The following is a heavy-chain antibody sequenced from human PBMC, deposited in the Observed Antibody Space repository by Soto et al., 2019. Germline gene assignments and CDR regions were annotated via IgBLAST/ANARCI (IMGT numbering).Heavy chain of an antibody. V-gene: IGHV3-15*07. CDR3: TTDYLLGGSYFDI. Sequence: PGGSLRLSCAASGFTFSNAWMNWVRQAPGKGLEWVGRIKSKTDGGTTDYAAPVKGRFTISRDDSKNTLYLQMNSLKTEDTAVYYCTTDYLLGGSYFDIWGQGTMVTVSS. D-gene: IGHD1-26*01. CDR1: GFTFSNAW. CDR2: IKSKTDGGTT. J-gene: IGHJ3*02.